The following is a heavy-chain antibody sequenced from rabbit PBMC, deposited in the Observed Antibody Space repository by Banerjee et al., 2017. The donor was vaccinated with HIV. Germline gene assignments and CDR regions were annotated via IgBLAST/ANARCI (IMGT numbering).Heavy chain of an antibody. V-gene: IGHV1S45*01. CDR1: FSSSYW. Sequence: FSSSYWICWVRQAPGKGLEWIATIDGFDGERTYYANWAKGRFTISKTSSTTVTLQMTSLTAADTATYFCARDGSSSNNYRGYDLDLWGPGTLVTVS. CDR3: ARDGSSSNNYRGYDLDL. CDR2: IDGFDGERT. D-gene: IGHD1-1*01. J-gene: IGHJ6*01.